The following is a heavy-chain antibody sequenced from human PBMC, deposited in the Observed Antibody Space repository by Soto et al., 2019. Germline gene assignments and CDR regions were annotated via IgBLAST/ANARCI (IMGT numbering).Heavy chain of an antibody. Sequence: GGSLRLSCAASGFTFSDYYMSWIRQAPGKWLEWVSYISSSGSTIYYADSVKGRFTISRDNTKNSLYLQMNSLRAEDTAVYYCARDLGLRYFDWWPSDASDIWGQGTMVTVSS. CDR2: ISSSGSTI. V-gene: IGHV3-11*01. CDR1: GFTFSDYY. D-gene: IGHD3-9*01. J-gene: IGHJ3*02. CDR3: ARDLGLRYFDWWPSDASDI.